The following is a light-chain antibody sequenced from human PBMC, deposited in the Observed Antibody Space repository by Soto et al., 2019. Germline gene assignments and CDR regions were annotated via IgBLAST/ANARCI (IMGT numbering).Light chain of an antibody. CDR3: AAWDDSLNGPTWV. Sequence: QSVLTQPPSASGTPGQRVTISCSGGSSNIGSNAVNWYQMLPGTAPKVLIYSDNQRPSGVPDRFSGSKSGTTASLAIIGLQSEDDADYFCAAWDDSLNGPTWVFGGGTKLTVL. J-gene: IGLJ3*02. V-gene: IGLV1-44*01. CDR1: SSNIGSNA. CDR2: SDN.